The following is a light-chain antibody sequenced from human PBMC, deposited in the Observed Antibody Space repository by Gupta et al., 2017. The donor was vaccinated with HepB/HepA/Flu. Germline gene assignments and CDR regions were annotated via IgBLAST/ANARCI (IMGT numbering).Light chain of an antibody. CDR1: QSVSSSY. CDR3: QQYGSSPRT. Sequence: LTQSPGTLSLSPGERATLSCRASQSVSSSYLAWYQQKPGQAPRLLIYGASSRATGIPDRFSGSGSGTDFTLTISRLEPEDFAVYYCQQYGSSPRTFGGGTKVEIK. CDR2: GAS. V-gene: IGKV3-20*01. J-gene: IGKJ4*01.